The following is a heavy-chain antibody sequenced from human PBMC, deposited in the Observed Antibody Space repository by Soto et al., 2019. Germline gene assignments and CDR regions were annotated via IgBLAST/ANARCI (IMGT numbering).Heavy chain of an antibody. CDR2: ITGSGGDT. J-gene: IGHJ4*02. D-gene: IGHD2-2*01. Sequence: PGGSLRLSCAASGVTFSNYAMSWVRQAPGKGLEWVSAITGSGGDTYHADSVKGRFTISRDNTKNTLFLQMNSLRAEDTALYYCAKGSASSRPYYFDFWGQGTLVTVSS. V-gene: IGHV3-23*01. CDR3: AKGSASSRPYYFDF. CDR1: GVTFSNYA.